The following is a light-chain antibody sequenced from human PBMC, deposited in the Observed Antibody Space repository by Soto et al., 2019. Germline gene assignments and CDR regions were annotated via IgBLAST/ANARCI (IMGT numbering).Light chain of an antibody. J-gene: IGLJ1*01. CDR1: SSDIGTYNY. CDR3: SSYASSGTPFV. Sequence: QSALTQPASVSGSPGQSITVSCTGTSSDIGTYNYVSWYQQHPGKAPKVIIYEVNNRPSGVSNRFSGSKSGNTASLTISGLQAEDEADYFCSSYASSGTPFVFGTGTKLTVL. CDR2: EVN. V-gene: IGLV2-14*01.